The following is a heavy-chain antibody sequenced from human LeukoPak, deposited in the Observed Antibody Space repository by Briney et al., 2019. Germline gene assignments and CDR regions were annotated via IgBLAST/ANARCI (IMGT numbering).Heavy chain of an antibody. CDR1: GGSISSSSYY. CDR2: IYYSGST. V-gene: IGHV4-39*01. CDR3: ARLGGGSGSYYNFPAEYYFDY. J-gene: IGHJ4*02. D-gene: IGHD3-10*01. Sequence: SETLSLTCTVSGGSISSSSYYWGWIRQPPGKGLEWIGSIYYSGSTYYNPSLKSRVTISVDTSKNQFSLKLSSVTAADTAVYYCARLGGGSGSYYNFPAEYYFDYWGQGTLVTVSS.